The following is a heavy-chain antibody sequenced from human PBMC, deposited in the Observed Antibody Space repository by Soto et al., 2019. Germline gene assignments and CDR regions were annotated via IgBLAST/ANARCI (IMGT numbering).Heavy chain of an antibody. D-gene: IGHD1-26*01. Sequence: QVQLVQSGAEVKKPGSSVKVSCKASGGTFSSYAISWVRQAPGQGLEWRGGIIPIFGTATYAQKFQGRVTITEDESTSPAYMELSSLRSEDTAVYYCASSWMGRGSYHKRYNWFDPWGQGTLVTVSS. CDR1: GGTFSSYA. V-gene: IGHV1-69*12. J-gene: IGHJ5*02. CDR2: IIPIFGTA. CDR3: ASSWMGRGSYHKRYNWFDP.